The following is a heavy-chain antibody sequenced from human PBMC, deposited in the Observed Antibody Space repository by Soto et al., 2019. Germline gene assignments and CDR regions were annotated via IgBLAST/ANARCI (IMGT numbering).Heavy chain of an antibody. Sequence: KPSETLSLTCAVSGGSISSSNWWSWVRQPPGKGLEWIGEIYHTGNTNYNPSLRSRATISVDMSKRQFSLNVTSVTAADTAIYYCARDLTYWGQGTLVTVSS. J-gene: IGHJ4*02. CDR2: IYHTGNT. V-gene: IGHV4-4*02. CDR3: ARDLTY. CDR1: GGSISSSNW.